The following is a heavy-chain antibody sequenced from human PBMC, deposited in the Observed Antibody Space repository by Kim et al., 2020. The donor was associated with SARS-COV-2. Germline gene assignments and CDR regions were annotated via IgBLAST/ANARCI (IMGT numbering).Heavy chain of an antibody. CDR1: GFTFSDFY. J-gene: IGHJ6*02. CDR3: ARTNSPLGSTYFYDDHGTDV. V-gene: IGHV3-11*01. D-gene: IGHD3-9*01. Sequence: GGSLRLSCAASGFTFSDFYMGWIRQAPGIGLEWVSYISGSTRIIKVADSVKGRFTISRDNTKSSLYLQMNSLRVEDTAVYYCARTNSPLGSTYFYDDHGTDVWGQGTTVTVSS. CDR2: ISGSTRII.